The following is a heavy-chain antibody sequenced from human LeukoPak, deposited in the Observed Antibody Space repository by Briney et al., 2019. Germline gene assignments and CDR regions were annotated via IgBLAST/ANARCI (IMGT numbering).Heavy chain of an antibody. CDR1: GGSFSGYY. CDR2: IDHSGST. D-gene: IGHD3-10*01. CDR3: ARRRFGGFKAFDI. Sequence: SETLSLTCAVYGGSFSGYYWSWIRQPPGKGLEWIGEIDHSGSTNYNPSLKSRVTISVDTSKNQFSLKLSSVTAADTAVYYCARRRFGGFKAFDIWGQGTMVIVSS. V-gene: IGHV4-34*01. J-gene: IGHJ3*02.